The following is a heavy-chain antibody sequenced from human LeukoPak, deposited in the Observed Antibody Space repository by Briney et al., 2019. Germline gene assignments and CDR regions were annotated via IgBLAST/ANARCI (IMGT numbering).Heavy chain of an antibody. J-gene: IGHJ5*01. CDR2: IYYSGST. V-gene: IGHV4-59*01. Sequence: SETLSLTCTYSGGSISSYYWSWIRQHPGKGLEWIGYIYYSGSTNYNPSLKSRVTISVDTSKNQFSRKLSSVTAADTAMYYCARGYNWFDSWGQGTQVTVSS. CDR1: GGSISSYY. CDR3: ARGYNWFDS.